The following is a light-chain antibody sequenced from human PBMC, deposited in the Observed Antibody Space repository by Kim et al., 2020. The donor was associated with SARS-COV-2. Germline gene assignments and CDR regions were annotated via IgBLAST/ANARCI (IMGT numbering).Light chain of an antibody. J-gene: IGKJ4*01. Sequence: DIQMTQSPSTLSASVGDRVTITCRASQRVSRWLAWYQQKPGKAPKLLIYKASSLDSGVPSRFSGSGSGTEFTLTISSLQPDDFATYYCQSYNNFPLTFGGGTKVDIK. CDR3: QSYNNFPLT. V-gene: IGKV1-5*03. CDR1: QRVSRW. CDR2: KAS.